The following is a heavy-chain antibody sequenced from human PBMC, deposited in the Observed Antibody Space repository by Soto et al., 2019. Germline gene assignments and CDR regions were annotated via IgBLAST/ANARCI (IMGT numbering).Heavy chain of an antibody. J-gene: IGHJ6*02. CDR1: GFTFSSYG. D-gene: IGHD2-2*01. V-gene: IGHV3-30*18. CDR3: AKDLRVRTSPFMDV. Sequence: GSLRLSCAASGFTFSSYGMHWVRQAPGKGLEWVAVISYDGSNKYYADSVKGRFTISRDNSKNTLYLQMNSLRAEDTAVYYCAKDLRVRTSPFMDVWGQGTTVTVSS. CDR2: ISYDGSNK.